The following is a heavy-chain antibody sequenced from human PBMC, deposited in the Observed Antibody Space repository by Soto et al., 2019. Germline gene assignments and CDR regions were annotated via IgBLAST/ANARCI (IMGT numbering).Heavy chain of an antibody. J-gene: IGHJ4*02. Sequence: PGGSLRLSCTGSGFTFSSYWMSWVRQAPGKGLEWVSSITYTGVSTYYADSVKGRFTISRDNSKDTLYLQMNSLRAEDTAIYYCAKASVWYPYFDSWGQGPLVTASS. CDR2: ITYTGVST. V-gene: IGHV3-23*01. CDR3: AKASVWYPYFDS. D-gene: IGHD6-13*01. CDR1: GFTFSSYW.